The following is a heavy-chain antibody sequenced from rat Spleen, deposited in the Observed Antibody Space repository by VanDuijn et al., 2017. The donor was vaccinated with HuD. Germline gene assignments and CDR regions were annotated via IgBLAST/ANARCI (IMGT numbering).Heavy chain of an antibody. D-gene: IGHD1-10*01. V-gene: IGHV3-3*01. Sequence: EVQLQESGPGLVKPSQSLSLTCSVTFYSITRSYRWSWVRKFPGNKLEWMGYIASAGSTNYNPSLKSRISITRDTSKNQFFLQVNSVTTEDTATYYCGRDNNYKAYWGQGVMVTVSS. CDR2: IASAGST. CDR1: FYSITRSYR. CDR3: GRDNNYKAY. J-gene: IGHJ2*01.